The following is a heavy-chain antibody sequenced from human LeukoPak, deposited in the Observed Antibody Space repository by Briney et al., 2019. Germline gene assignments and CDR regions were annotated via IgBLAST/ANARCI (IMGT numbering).Heavy chain of an antibody. J-gene: IGHJ4*02. CDR2: VSSGSSTI. CDR1: DFTFSTYN. Sequence: PGGSLRLSCAPSDFTFSTYNMIWVRQAPGKGLEWVSYVSSGSSTIYYADSVKGRFTISRDNAKNSLYLQMNSLRDEDTAVYYWASATGFSGYWGQGTLVTVSS. D-gene: IGHD1-1*01. CDR3: ASATGFSGY. V-gene: IGHV3-48*02.